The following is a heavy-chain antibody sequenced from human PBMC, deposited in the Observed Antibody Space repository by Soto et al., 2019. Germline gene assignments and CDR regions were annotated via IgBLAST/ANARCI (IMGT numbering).Heavy chain of an antibody. J-gene: IGHJ4*02. CDR3: ARRTVNIRTFYSGLKTHCFDY. V-gene: IGHV4-39*01. Sequence: QLQLHESGPGLVKPSETLSLTFAVSGDSMSSSDYYWGWIRQPPGTRLEWIGRIYYSGSTYYNPSLQSRVAISVDTSKNQFSLKLKSVTAADTAIYYCARRTVNIRTFYSGLKTHCFDYWGQGAPVTVSS. D-gene: IGHD6-19*01. CDR2: IYYSGST. CDR1: GDSMSSSDYY.